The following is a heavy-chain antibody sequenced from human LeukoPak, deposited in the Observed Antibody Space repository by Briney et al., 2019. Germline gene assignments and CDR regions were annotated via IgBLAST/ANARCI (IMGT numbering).Heavy chain of an antibody. CDR2: IYTSGST. Sequence: SQTLSLTCTVSGGSISSGGYYWSWIRQPAGKGLEWIGRIYTSGSTNYNPSLKSRVTISVDTSKNQFSLKLSSVTAADTAVYYCAREHTEEVGLLASSTWFDPWGQGTLVTVSS. J-gene: IGHJ5*02. V-gene: IGHV4-61*02. CDR3: AREHTEEVGLLASSTWFDP. CDR1: GGSISSGGYY. D-gene: IGHD3-22*01.